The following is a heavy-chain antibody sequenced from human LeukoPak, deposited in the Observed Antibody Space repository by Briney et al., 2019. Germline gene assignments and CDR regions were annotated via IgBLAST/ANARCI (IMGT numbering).Heavy chain of an antibody. Sequence: SETLSLTCAVYGGSFSGYYWSWIRQPPGKGLEWIGEINRSGSTNYNPSLKSRVTISVDTSKNQFSLKLSSVTAADTAVYYCARADYDYVWGSYRQYYFDYWGQGTLVTVSS. V-gene: IGHV4-34*01. CDR1: GGSFSGYY. D-gene: IGHD3-16*02. CDR2: INRSGST. J-gene: IGHJ4*02. CDR3: ARADYDYVWGSYRQYYFDY.